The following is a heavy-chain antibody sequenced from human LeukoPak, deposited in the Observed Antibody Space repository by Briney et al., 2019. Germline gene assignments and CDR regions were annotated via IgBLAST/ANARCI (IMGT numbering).Heavy chain of an antibody. J-gene: IGHJ4*02. Sequence: GGSLRLSCAASGFTFSSYGMHWVRQAPGKGLEWVAVIWYDGSNKYYADSVKGRFTISRDNSKNTLHLQMTSLRAEDTAVYYCARGGPDSSDYSSLFDYWGRGILVTVSS. CDR3: ARGGPDSSDYSSLFDY. CDR1: GFTFSSYG. D-gene: IGHD3-22*01. CDR2: IWYDGSNK. V-gene: IGHV3-33*01.